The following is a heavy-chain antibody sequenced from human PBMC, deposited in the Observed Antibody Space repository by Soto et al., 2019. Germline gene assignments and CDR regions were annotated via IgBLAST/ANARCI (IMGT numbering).Heavy chain of an antibody. Sequence: GGSLRLSCAASGFTFSDYYMSWIRQAPGKGLEWVSYISSSSSYTNYADSVKGRFTISRDNAKNSLYLQMNSLRAEDTAVYYCARELHELAYDVGAFDIWGQGTMVTVSS. CDR3: ARELHELAYDVGAFDI. V-gene: IGHV3-11*06. CDR1: GFTFSDYY. D-gene: IGHD3-16*01. CDR2: ISSSSSYT. J-gene: IGHJ3*02.